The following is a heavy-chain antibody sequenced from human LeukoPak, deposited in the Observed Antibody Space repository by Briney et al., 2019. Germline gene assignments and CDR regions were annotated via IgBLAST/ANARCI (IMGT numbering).Heavy chain of an antibody. V-gene: IGHV4-34*01. D-gene: IGHD4-17*01. CDR1: GGSFSGYY. Sequence: SETLSLTCAVSGGSFSGYYWTWIRQPPGKGLEWIGEINHSGSANYNPSLKSRVTISLDTSKNQFSLNLSSVTAADTAVYYCVRGQGTVTTHWGQGTLVTVSS. CDR3: VRGQGTVTTH. CDR2: INHSGSA. J-gene: IGHJ4*02.